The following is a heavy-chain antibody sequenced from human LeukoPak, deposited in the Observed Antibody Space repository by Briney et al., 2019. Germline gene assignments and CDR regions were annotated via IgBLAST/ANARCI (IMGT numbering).Heavy chain of an antibody. J-gene: IGHJ4*02. Sequence: ASVRVSCKASTYIFFTHGITWVRQAPGQGLEWMGWISGYNGNTNYAQKLQDRVTMTIDTSTNTAYLELRSLRSDDTAVYYCARQVDKTMALPDFWGRGTLVTVS. CDR2: ISGYNGNT. V-gene: IGHV1-18*04. CDR3: ARQVDKTMALPDF. CDR1: TYIFFTHG. D-gene: IGHD4/OR15-4a*01.